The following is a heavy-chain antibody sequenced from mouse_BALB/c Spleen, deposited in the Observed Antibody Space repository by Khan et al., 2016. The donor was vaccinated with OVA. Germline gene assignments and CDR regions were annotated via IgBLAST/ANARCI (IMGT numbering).Heavy chain of an antibody. CDR1: GFTFSSYS. Sequence: EVELVESGGALVKPGGSLKLSCAASGFTFSSYSMSWVRQTPDKRLEWVTTLSSVGDYTYYPASVKGRFTISRDNAKNTLYLQMSSLKSEDTAMYYCASHLTGSLVYWGQGTLVTVSA. CDR3: ASHLTGSLVY. D-gene: IGHD4-1*01. CDR2: LSSVGDYT. V-gene: IGHV5-6*01. J-gene: IGHJ3*01.